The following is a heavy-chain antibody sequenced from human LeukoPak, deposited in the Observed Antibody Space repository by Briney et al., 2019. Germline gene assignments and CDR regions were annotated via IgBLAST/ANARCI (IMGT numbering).Heavy chain of an antibody. D-gene: IGHD2-21*02. V-gene: IGHV4-34*01. CDR1: GGSFSGYY. CDR2: INHSGST. CDR3: ARGQAPMAYCGGDCYSSGPIDY. Sequence: PSETLSHTCAVYGGSFSGYYWSWIRQPPGEGLEWIGEINHSGSTNYNPSLKSRVTISVDTSKNQFSLKLSSVTAADTAVYYCARGQAPMAYCGGDCYSSGPIDYWGQGTLVTVSS. J-gene: IGHJ4*02.